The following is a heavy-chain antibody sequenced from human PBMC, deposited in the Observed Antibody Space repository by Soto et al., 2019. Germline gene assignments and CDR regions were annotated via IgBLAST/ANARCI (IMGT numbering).Heavy chain of an antibody. CDR3: ARELVSPMAY. V-gene: IGHV3-48*04. J-gene: IGHJ4*02. CDR2: ISSSGSTI. D-gene: IGHD3-10*01. CDR1: GFTFSSYN. Sequence: GGSLRLSCAASGFTFSSYNMNWVRQAPGKGLEWVSYISSSGSTIYSAASVKGRFTISRDNAKNSLYLQMNSLRAEDTAVYYCARELVSPMAYWGQGTLVTVSS.